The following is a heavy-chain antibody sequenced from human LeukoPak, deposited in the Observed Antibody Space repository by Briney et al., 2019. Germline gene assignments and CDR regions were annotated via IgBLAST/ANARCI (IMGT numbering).Heavy chain of an antibody. CDR2: IYPSDSDA. V-gene: IGHV5-51*01. J-gene: IGHJ4*02. D-gene: IGHD3-9*01. Sequence: GESLKISCKASGYRFTSYWIGWVRQMPGKGLEWVCIIYPSDSDARYSPSFQGQVTISADKSINTAYLQWSSLKASDTAMYYCARRNYDILTGYYNDYFDYWGQRTLVTVSS. CDR3: ARRNYDILTGYYNDYFDY. CDR1: GYRFTSYW.